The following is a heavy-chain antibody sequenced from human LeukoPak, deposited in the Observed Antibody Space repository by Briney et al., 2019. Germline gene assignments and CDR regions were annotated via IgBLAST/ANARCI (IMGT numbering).Heavy chain of an antibody. J-gene: IGHJ6*02. Sequence: TSETLSLTCAVYGGSFSGYFWTWIRQPPGKGLEWIGEINHSGSTNYNPSLKSRVTISVDTSKNQFSLNLNSVTAADTAVYYCARDRVLDATFYKYYALDVWGQGTTVTVSS. V-gene: IGHV4-34*01. CDR3: ARDRVLDATFYKYYALDV. D-gene: IGHD2/OR15-2a*01. CDR1: GGSFSGYF. CDR2: INHSGST.